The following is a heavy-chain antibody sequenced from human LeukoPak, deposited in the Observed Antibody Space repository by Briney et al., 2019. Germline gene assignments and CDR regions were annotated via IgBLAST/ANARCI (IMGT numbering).Heavy chain of an antibody. CDR2: ISSSGSTI. J-gene: IGHJ4*02. CDR1: GFTFSDYY. V-gene: IGHV3-11*01. CDR3: ARDQGYYDSSGYYGGYFDY. D-gene: IGHD3-22*01. Sequence: GGSLRLSCAASGFTFSDYYMSWIRQAPGKGLECVSYISSSGSTIYYADSVKGRFTISRDNAKNSLYLQMNSLRAEDTAVYYCARDQGYYDSSGYYGGYFDYWGQGTLVTVSS.